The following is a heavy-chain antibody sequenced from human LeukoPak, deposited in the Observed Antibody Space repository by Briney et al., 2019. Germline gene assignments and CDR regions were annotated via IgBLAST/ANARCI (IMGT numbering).Heavy chain of an antibody. CDR3: ARGKPSSGWSGPFDY. CDR1: GFTVSSNY. V-gene: IGHV3-53*01. J-gene: IGHJ4*02. CDR2: IYSGGST. Sequence: GGSLRLSCAASGFTVSSNYMSWVRQAPGKGLEWVSIIYSGGSTFYADSVKGRFTISRDNSKNTLYLQMNSLRAEDTAVYYCARGKPSSGWSGPFDYWGQGTLVTVSS. D-gene: IGHD6-19*01.